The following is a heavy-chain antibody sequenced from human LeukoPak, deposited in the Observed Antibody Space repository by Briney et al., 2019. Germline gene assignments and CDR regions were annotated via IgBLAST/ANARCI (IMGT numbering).Heavy chain of an antibody. V-gene: IGHV3-30-3*01. CDR1: GFXFSSYA. CDR2: ISYDGSNK. D-gene: IGHD3-10*01. Sequence: GGSLRLSCAASGFXFSSYAIHWVRQAPGKGLKWVAVISYDGSNKNCADSVKGRFTISRDNSKNTLSLQMNSLRPEDTAMYYCARGVSYGSGSYYTHYWGQGTLVTVSS. CDR3: ARGVSYGSGSYYTHY. J-gene: IGHJ4*02.